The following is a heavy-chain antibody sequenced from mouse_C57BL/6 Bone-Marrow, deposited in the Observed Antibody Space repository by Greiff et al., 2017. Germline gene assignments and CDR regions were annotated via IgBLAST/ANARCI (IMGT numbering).Heavy chain of an antibody. CDR3: ARITAVVATGGFDY. Sequence: VQLQQSGAELARPGASVKLSCKASGYTFTSYGISWVKQRTGQGLEWIGEIYPRSGNTYYNEKFKDKATLTADKSSSTAYMELSSLTSEDSAVYCCARITAVVATGGFDYWGQGTTLTVSS. D-gene: IGHD1-1*01. J-gene: IGHJ2*01. V-gene: IGHV1-81*01. CDR1: GYTFTSYG. CDR2: IYPRSGNT.